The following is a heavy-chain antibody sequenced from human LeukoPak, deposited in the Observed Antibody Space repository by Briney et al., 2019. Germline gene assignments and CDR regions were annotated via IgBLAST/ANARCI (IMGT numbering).Heavy chain of an antibody. CDR3: ARDPTPKWELLPYFDY. J-gene: IGHJ4*02. CDR2: ISSGSSYK. D-gene: IGHD1-26*01. Sequence: WGSLRLSCAASGFTFSSYSMNWVRQAPGKGLEWVSSISSGSSYKYYADSVKGRFTISRDNAENSLYLQMDSLRAEDTAVYYCARDPTPKWELLPYFDYWGQGTLVTVSS. CDR1: GFTFSSYS. V-gene: IGHV3-21*01.